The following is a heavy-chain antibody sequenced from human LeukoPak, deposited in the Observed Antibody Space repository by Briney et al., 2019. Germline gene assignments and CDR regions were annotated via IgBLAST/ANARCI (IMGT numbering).Heavy chain of an antibody. D-gene: IGHD1-14*01. J-gene: IGHJ6*02. CDR2: ISSSSSYI. CDR3: ASNRANLYYYYGMDV. CDR1: GFTFSSYR. V-gene: IGHV3-21*01. Sequence: GGSLRLSCAASGFTFSSYRMNWVRQAPGKGLEWVSSISSSSSYIYYADSVKGRFTISRDNAKNSLYLQMNSLRAEDTAVYYCASNRANLYYYYGMDVWGQGTTVTVSS.